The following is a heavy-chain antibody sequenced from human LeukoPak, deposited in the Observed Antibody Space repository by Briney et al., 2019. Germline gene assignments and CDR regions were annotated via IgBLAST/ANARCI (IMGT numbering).Heavy chain of an antibody. CDR3: AKYGDYDAFDI. J-gene: IGHJ3*02. CDR1: GFTFSRHG. CDR2: IWYDGSNK. D-gene: IGHD4-17*01. Sequence: PGRSLRLSCVASGFTFSRHGMHWVRQAPGKGLEWVTVIWYDGSNKYYADSVKGRFTIPRDNPKNTLYLQMNSLRAEDTAVYYCAKYGDYDAFDIWGQGRMVTVSS. V-gene: IGHV3-33*06.